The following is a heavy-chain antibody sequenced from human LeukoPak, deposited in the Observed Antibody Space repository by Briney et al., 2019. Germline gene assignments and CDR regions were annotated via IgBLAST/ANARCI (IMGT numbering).Heavy chain of an antibody. J-gene: IGHJ4*02. V-gene: IGHV4-39*01. CDR2: IYYSGST. Sequence: SETLSLTCTVSGGSISSSSYYWGWIRQPPGKGLEWIGGIYYSGSTYYNPSLKSRVTISVDTSKNQFSLKLSSVTAADTAVYYCARLIAVAGTPLDYWGQGTLVTVSS. CDR3: ARLIAVAGTPLDY. CDR1: GGSISSSSYY. D-gene: IGHD6-19*01.